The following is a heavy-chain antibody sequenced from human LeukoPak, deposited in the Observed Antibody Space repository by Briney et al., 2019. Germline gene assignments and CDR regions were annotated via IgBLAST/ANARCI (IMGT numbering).Heavy chain of an antibody. Sequence: SETLSLTCAVYGGSFSGYYWSWIRQPPGKGLEWIGEINHSGSTNSNPSLKSRVTISVDTSKNQFSLKLSSVTAADTAVYYCARRGSYDYVWGSYRDFDYWGQGTLVTVSS. D-gene: IGHD3-16*02. V-gene: IGHV4-34*01. CDR2: INHSGST. CDR3: ARRGSYDYVWGSYRDFDY. J-gene: IGHJ4*02. CDR1: GGSFSGYY.